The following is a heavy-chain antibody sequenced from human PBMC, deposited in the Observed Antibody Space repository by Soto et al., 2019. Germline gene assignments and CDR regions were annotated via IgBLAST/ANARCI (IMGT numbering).Heavy chain of an antibody. CDR1: GTSLSGLP. Sequence: GASVKVSCKVSGTSLSGLPMHWVRQAPGKELEWMGSLDYEEGERSFAHRFQGRLTVTEDTSTDTAYMELSSLVSEDTAVYYCAAGVTTFDYWGQGTLVTVSS. D-gene: IGHD4-17*01. V-gene: IGHV1-24*01. CDR3: AAGVTTFDY. J-gene: IGHJ4*02. CDR2: LDYEEGER.